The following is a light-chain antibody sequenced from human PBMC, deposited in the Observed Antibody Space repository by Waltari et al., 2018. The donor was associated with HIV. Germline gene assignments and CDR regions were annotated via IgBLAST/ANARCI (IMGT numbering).Light chain of an antibody. J-gene: IGLJ1*01. CDR3: SSYAGSYTYV. CDR2: EVR. V-gene: IGLV2-8*01. CDR1: GSDVGSQNS. Sequence: QSALTQPPSASGSPGQSVTISCTATGSDVGSQNSVTWYQHHPGKAPKLIIYEVRKRPPGVPDRFSGSKSGNTAALTVSGLQAEDGADYYCSSYAGSYTYVFGTGTRLTVL.